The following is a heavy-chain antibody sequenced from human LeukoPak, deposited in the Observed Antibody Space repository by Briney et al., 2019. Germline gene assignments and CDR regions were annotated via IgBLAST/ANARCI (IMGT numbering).Heavy chain of an antibody. Sequence: GGSLRLSCAASGFTFSSYGMSWVRQAPGKGLEWVSSISASGGSTYYADSVKGRFTISRDNSKNTLYLLMNSLRAEDTAVYYCAKRVDSYYDSSGYQRVPFQYWGQGTLVTVSS. CDR1: GFTFSSYG. D-gene: IGHD3-22*01. CDR2: ISASGGST. J-gene: IGHJ1*01. CDR3: AKRVDSYYDSSGYQRVPFQY. V-gene: IGHV3-23*01.